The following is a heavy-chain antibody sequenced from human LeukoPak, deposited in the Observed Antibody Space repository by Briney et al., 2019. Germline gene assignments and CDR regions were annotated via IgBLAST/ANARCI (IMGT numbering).Heavy chain of an antibody. CDR2: ISGSGGST. CDR1: GFTFSSYA. J-gene: IGHJ4*02. Sequence: GGSLRLSCAASGFTFSSYAMSWVRKAPGKGLEWVSAISGSGGSTYYADSVKGRFTISRDNSKNTLYLQMNSLRAEDTAVYYCARSVPGGPYYYDSSGYPYWGQGTLVTVSS. CDR3: ARSVPGGPYYYDSSGYPY. D-gene: IGHD3-22*01. V-gene: IGHV3-23*01.